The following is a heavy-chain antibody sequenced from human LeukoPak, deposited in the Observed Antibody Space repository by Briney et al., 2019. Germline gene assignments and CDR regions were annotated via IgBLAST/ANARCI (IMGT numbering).Heavy chain of an antibody. V-gene: IGHV1-8*03. CDR2: MNPNSGNT. CDR1: GYTFTSYD. Sequence: GASVKVSCKAPGYTFTSYDINWVRQATGQGLEWMGWMNPNSGNTGYAQKFQGRVTITRNTSISTAYMELSSLRSEDTAVYYCAGFMRGSDAFDIWGQGTMVTVSS. CDR3: AGFMRGSDAFDI. D-gene: IGHD1-26*01. J-gene: IGHJ3*02.